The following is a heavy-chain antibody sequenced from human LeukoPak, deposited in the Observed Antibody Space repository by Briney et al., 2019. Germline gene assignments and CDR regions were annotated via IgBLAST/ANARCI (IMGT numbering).Heavy chain of an antibody. CDR2: IYYSGST. D-gene: IGHD6-19*01. V-gene: IGHV4-39*07. Sequence: SETLSLTCTVSGGSISSSSYYWGWIRQPPGKGLEWIGSIYYSGSTYYNPSLKSRVTISVDTSKNQFSLKLSSVTAADTAVYYCARLSVAELDYWGQGTLVTVSS. CDR1: GGSISSSSYY. J-gene: IGHJ4*02. CDR3: ARLSVAELDY.